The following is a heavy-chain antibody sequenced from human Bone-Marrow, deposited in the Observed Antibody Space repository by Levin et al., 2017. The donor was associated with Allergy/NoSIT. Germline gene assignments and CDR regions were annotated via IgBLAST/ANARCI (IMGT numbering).Heavy chain of an antibody. CDR2: ISAYNGNT. Sequence: GESLKISCKASGYTFTSYGISWVRQAPGQGLEWMGWISAYNGNTNYAQKLQGRVTMTTDTSTSTAYMELRSLRSDDTAVYYCAREGSSSWGNWFDPWGQGTLVTVSS. CDR1: GYTFTSYG. J-gene: IGHJ5*02. CDR3: AREGSSSWGNWFDP. D-gene: IGHD6-13*01. V-gene: IGHV1-18*01.